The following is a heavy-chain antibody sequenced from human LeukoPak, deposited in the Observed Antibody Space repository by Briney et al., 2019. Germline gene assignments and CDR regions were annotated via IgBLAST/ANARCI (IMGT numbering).Heavy chain of an antibody. V-gene: IGHV3-48*04. CDR1: GFTFSSYS. D-gene: IGHD6-13*01. J-gene: IGHJ4*02. CDR3: ARAPAGTGYLDY. CDR2: ISSSGSTI. Sequence: GGSLRLSCAASGFTFSSYSMNWVRQAPGKGLEWVSYISSSGSTIYYADSVKGRFTISRDNAKNSLYLQMNSLRAEDTAVYYCARAPAGTGYLDYWGQGTLVTVSS.